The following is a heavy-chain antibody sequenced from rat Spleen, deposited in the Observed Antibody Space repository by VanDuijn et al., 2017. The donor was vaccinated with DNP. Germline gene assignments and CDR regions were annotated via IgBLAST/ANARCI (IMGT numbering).Heavy chain of an antibody. CDR3: ARDLIIRDTTSAMDA. J-gene: IGHJ4*01. Sequence: QVQLKESGPGLVQPSQTLSLTCTVAGFSLTSYNVHLVRQPPGKGLEWMGVIWKNGATRYNSALKSRLSFSKATSKSQVFLKLNRLQTEDTATYYCARDLIIRDTTSAMDAWGQGTSVTVSS. CDR2: IWKNGAT. V-gene: IGHV2-41*01. D-gene: IGHD4-3*01. CDR1: GFSLTSYN.